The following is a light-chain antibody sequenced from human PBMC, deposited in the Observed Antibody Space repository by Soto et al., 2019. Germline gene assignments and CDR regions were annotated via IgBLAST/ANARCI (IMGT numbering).Light chain of an antibody. CDR1: QYFNNY. CDR2: VAS. CDR3: QQLNSFPLT. V-gene: IGKV1-9*01. J-gene: IGKJ4*01. Sequence: DIQLTQSPSFLSASVGDRVTITCRPSQYFNNYLAWYQQKPGEAPKLLMYVASTLQSGVPSWFSGSGSATEFTLTISSLQPEDFATYFCQQLNSFPLTFGGGTKVDIK.